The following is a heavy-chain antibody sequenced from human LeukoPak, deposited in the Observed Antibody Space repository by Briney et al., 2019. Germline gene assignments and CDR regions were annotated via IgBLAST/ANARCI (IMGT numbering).Heavy chain of an antibody. CDR1: SGSISTSNYY. Sequence: SETLSLTCTVSSGSISTSNYYWGWVRQPPGKALEWIGNIFYSGSTYYSPSLKSRVTISLDTSRNQFSLKLSSVTAADTAVYYCARGRVWFDPWGQGTLVTVSS. CDR2: IFYSGST. J-gene: IGHJ5*02. CDR3: ARGRVWFDP. V-gene: IGHV4-39*07.